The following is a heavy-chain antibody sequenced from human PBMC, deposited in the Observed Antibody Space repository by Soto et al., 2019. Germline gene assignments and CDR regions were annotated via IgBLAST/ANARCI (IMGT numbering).Heavy chain of an antibody. J-gene: IGHJ4*02. V-gene: IGHV3-11*01. CDR1: GFTFSDYY. CDR3: ARAPGAVDYYYDSSGYYYDY. CDR2: ISSSGSTI. D-gene: IGHD3-22*01. Sequence: PGGSLRLSCAASGFTFSDYYMSWIRQAPGKGLEWVSYISSSGSTIYYADSVKGRFTISRDNAKNSLYLQMNSLRAEDTAVYYCARAPGAVDYYYDSSGYYYDYWGQGTLVTVSS.